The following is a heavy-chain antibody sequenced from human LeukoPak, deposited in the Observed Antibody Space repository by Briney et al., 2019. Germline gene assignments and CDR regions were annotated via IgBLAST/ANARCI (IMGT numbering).Heavy chain of an antibody. CDR3: ARVLDTAMALGFYYFDY. Sequence: SETLSLTCTVSGGSISSYYWSWIRQPPGKGLEWIGYIYYSVSTNYNPSLKSRVTISVDTSKNQFSLKLSSVTAADTAVYYCARVLDTAMALGFYYFDYGGQGTLVTVS. V-gene: IGHV4-59*01. J-gene: IGHJ4*02. CDR2: IYYSVST. CDR1: GGSISSYY. D-gene: IGHD5-18*01.